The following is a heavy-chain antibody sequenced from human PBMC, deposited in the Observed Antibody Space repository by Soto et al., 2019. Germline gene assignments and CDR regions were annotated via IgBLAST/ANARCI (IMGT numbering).Heavy chain of an antibody. CDR2: VLPVLGTT. V-gene: IGHV1-69*13. Sequence: SVKVSCKASGGGFTSYSISWVLQAPGQGLEWVGTVLPVLGTTNYAQKFQGRVTITADESTSTAYMELRSLRSEDTAIYYCARDRARRGFDYWGQGTLVTVSS. CDR1: GGGFTSYS. J-gene: IGHJ4*02. CDR3: ARDRARRGFDY. D-gene: IGHD3-10*01.